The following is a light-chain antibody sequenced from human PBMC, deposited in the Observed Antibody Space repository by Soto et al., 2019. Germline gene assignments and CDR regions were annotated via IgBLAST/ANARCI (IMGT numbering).Light chain of an antibody. J-gene: IGLJ3*02. Sequence: QSVLTQPPSASGTPGQRVTISCSGSSSNIGSNTVNWYQQVPGTAPKLVIYSQNHRPSGVPDRFSGSKSGTSASLAISGLQSEDEADYYCQSNDSTLNGWVFGGGTKLTVL. CDR2: SQN. CDR1: SSNIGSNT. CDR3: QSNDSTLNGWV. V-gene: IGLV1-44*01.